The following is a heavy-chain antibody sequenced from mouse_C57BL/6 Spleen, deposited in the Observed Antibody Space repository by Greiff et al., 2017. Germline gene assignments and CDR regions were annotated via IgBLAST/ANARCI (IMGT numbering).Heavy chain of an antibody. CDR3: AREGGSSGYGGFDY. Sequence: EVQRVESEGGLVQPGSSMKLSCTASGFTFSDYYMAWVRPVPEKGLEWVANINYDGSSTYYLDSLKSRFIISRYNAKNSLYLHMSSLKSENTATYYCAREGGSSGYGGFDYWGQGTTLTVSS. CDR1: GFTFSDYY. CDR2: INYDGSST. V-gene: IGHV5-16*01. D-gene: IGHD3-2*02. J-gene: IGHJ2*01.